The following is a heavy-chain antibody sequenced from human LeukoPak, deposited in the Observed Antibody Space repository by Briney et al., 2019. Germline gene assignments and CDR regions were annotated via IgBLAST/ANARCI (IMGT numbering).Heavy chain of an antibody. J-gene: IGHJ4*02. CDR3: AKDIGPYIAAAPGGLDY. D-gene: IGHD6-13*01. Sequence: PGGSLRLSCAASGLTFSSYGMHWVRQAPGKGLEWVAVIWYDGSNKYYADSVKGRFTISRDNSKNTLYLQMNSLRAEDTAVYYCAKDIGPYIAAAPGGLDYWGQGTLVTVSS. V-gene: IGHV3-33*06. CDR2: IWYDGSNK. CDR1: GLTFSSYG.